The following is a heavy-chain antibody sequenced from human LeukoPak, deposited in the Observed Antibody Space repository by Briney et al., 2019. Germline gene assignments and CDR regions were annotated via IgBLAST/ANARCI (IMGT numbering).Heavy chain of an antibody. Sequence: PGGSLRLSCAASGFTFSSYAMSWVRQAPGKGLECVSAISGSGGSTYYADSVKGRYTISRDNSKNTLYLLMNSLKAEDTAVYYFAKGLSSSWYDFDYWGQGTLVNGSS. CDR2: ISGSGGST. CDR3: AKGLSSSWYDFDY. D-gene: IGHD6-13*01. V-gene: IGHV3-23*01. CDR1: GFTFSSYA. J-gene: IGHJ4*02.